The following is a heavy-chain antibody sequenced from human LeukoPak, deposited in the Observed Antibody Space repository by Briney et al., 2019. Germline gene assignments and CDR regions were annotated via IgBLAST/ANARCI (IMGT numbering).Heavy chain of an antibody. V-gene: IGHV4-4*02. CDR2: IFHSGTT. D-gene: IGHD3-22*01. J-gene: IGHJ5*02. CDR3: ARVVPQYYYDSSAYFNWLDP. CDR1: GGSISSGNW. Sequence: PSETLSLTCAVSGGSISSGNWWTWVRQPPGKGLEWIGEIFHSGTTNYNPSLKSRVTISVDKSKNQFSLKLTSVTAADTAVYHCARVVPQYYYDSSAYFNWLDPWGQGTLVTVSS.